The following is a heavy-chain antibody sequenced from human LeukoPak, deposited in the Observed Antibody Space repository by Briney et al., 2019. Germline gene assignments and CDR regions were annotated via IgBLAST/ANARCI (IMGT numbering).Heavy chain of an antibody. CDR2: ISSSGSTI. J-gene: IGHJ4*02. V-gene: IGHV3-11*01. D-gene: IGHD3-9*01. CDR1: GFTFSDYY. CDR3: ARRDYYDILTGSYGDY. Sequence: GGSLRLSCAASGFTFSDYYMSWIRQAPGKGLEWVSYISSSGSTIYYADSVKGRFTISRDNAKNSLYLQMNSLRAEDTAVYYCARRDYYDILTGSYGDYWGQGTLVTVSS.